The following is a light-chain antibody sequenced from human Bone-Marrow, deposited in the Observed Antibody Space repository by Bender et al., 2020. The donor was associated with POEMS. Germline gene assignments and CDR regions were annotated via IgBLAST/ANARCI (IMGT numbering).Light chain of an antibody. CDR1: SSNTGSGYD. CDR3: QSYDNSLGGWV. V-gene: IGLV1-40*01. J-gene: IGLJ3*02. Sequence: QSVLTQPPSVSGAPGQRVTISCTGSSSNTGSGYDINWYQHLPGTAPKLLIYGYNNRPSGVSARFSGSKSGNTASLIISGLQAEDEGDYYCQSYDNSLGGWVFGGGTKLTVL. CDR2: GYN.